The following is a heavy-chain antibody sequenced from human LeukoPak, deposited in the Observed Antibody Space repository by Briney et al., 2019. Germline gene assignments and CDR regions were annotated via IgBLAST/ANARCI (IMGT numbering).Heavy chain of an antibody. V-gene: IGHV3-30-3*01. Sequence: GGSLRLSCAASGFTFSGYAMHWVRQAPGKGLEWVAVISYDGSNKYYADSVKGRFTISRDNSKNTLYLQMNSLRAEDTAVYYCARDLSMVRGERQGYWGQGTLVTVSS. D-gene: IGHD3-10*01. CDR2: ISYDGSNK. CDR1: GFTFSGYA. J-gene: IGHJ4*02. CDR3: ARDLSMVRGERQGY.